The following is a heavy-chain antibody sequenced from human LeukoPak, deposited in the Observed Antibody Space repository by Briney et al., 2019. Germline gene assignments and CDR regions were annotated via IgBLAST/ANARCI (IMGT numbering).Heavy chain of an antibody. V-gene: IGHV3-48*04. D-gene: IGHD3-10*02. CDR2: ISSSGSTI. J-gene: IGHJ6*04. Sequence: RPGGSLRLSCAASGFTFSSYGMNWVRQAPGKGLEWVSYISSSGSTIYYADSVKGRFTTSRDNAKNSLYLQMNSLRAEDTAVYYCAELGITMIGGVWGKGTTVTISS. CDR1: GFTFSSYG. CDR3: AELGITMIGGV.